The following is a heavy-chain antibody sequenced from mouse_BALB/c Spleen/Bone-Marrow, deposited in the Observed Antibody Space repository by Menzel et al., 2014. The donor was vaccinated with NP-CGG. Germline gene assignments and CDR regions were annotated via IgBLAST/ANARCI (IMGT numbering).Heavy chain of an antibody. CDR3: ARSRTGTYFHY. Sequence: VKLMESGAELAKPGASVKMSCKASGYTFTSYWMHWVKQRPGQGLEWIGYINPSTGYTEYNQKFKDKATLTADKSSSTAYMQLSSLTSEDSAVYYCARSRTGTYFHYWGQGTTLPVST. CDR2: INPSTGYT. D-gene: IGHD4-1*01. V-gene: IGHV1-7*01. CDR1: GYTFTSYW. J-gene: IGHJ2*01.